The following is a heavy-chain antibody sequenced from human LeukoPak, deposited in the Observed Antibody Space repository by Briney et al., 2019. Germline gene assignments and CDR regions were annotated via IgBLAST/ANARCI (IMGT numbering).Heavy chain of an antibody. V-gene: IGHV1-2*02. CDR2: INPNSGGT. D-gene: IGHD5-18*01. Sequence: GASVTVSCKASGYTFTGYYMQWVGQAPGQGGEGMGWINPNSGGTNCAQKFQGRVTMTRDTAISTAYMELSRLRSDDTAVYYCAREAFLDTAMVRDYYGMDVWGQGTTVTVSS. CDR1: GYTFTGYY. J-gene: IGHJ6*02. CDR3: AREAFLDTAMVRDYYGMDV.